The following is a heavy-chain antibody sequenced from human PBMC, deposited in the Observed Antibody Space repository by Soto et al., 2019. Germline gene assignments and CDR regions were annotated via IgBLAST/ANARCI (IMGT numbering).Heavy chain of an antibody. CDR1: GYSFTSYW. D-gene: IGHD3-3*01. CDR2: IYPGDSDT. CDR3: AKQGFLEDYYYTAV. V-gene: IGHV5-51*01. J-gene: IGHJ6*03. Sequence: GESLKISCKGSGYSFTSYWIGWVRQMPGKGLEWMGIIYPGDSDTRYCPSFQGQVTISADKSISTAYLQWSSLRASDTAMYYCAKQGFLEDYYYTAVGGKGTTVPVSS.